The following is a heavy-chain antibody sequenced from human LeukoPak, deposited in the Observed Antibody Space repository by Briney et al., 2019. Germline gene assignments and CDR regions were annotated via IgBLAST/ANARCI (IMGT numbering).Heavy chain of an antibody. CDR3: ARDHRLGYCSSTSCYNNAFDI. CDR2: ISHSGST. J-gene: IGHJ3*02. V-gene: IGHV4-34*01. CDR1: GGSFSGYY. D-gene: IGHD2-2*02. Sequence: SETLSLTCAVYGGSFSGYYWSWIRQPPGKGLEWIGEISHSGSTNYNPSLKSRVTMSLDTSKNQVSLKLNSVTAADTAVYYCARDHRLGYCSSTSCYNNAFDIWGQGTMVTVSS.